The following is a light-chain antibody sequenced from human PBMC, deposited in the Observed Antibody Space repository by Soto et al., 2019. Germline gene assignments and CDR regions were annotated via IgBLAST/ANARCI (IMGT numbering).Light chain of an antibody. J-gene: IGKJ1*01. CDR3: QQYDNHPPGAWP. Sequence: DIQMTPSPSSLSASVGDRVTITCQASQDISNYLNWYQQKPGKAPKLLINDASNLETGVPSRFRGSGSGTDFTFTISSLRPEHIATYYCQQYDNHPPGAWPFGQGTKVEIK. V-gene: IGKV1-33*01. CDR1: QDISNY. CDR2: DAS.